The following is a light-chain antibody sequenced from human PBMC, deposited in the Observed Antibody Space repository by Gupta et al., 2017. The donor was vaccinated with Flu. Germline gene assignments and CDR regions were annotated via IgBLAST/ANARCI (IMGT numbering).Light chain of an antibody. CDR3: RQMSESPRLT. CDR1: QSLLDSDGNTY. J-gene: IGKJ4*01. Sequence: DVVMTQSPLSLPVPLGQPASISCRSSQSLLDSDGNTYLTWFHQRPGQSPRRLTYRVSSRDPGVTDRFSGSGYGNDFTLRISSGEADDVGLYYCRQMSESPRLTFGGGTKMVIK. V-gene: IGKV2-30*01. CDR2: RVS.